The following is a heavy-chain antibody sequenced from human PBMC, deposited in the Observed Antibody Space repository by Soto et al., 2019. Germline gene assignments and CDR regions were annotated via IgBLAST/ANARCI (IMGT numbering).Heavy chain of an antibody. CDR2: ISAHTGSS. D-gene: IGHD3-22*01. CDR1: GYTFTSSG. J-gene: IGHJ6*02. V-gene: IGHV1-18*01. CDR3: ARVDSSGYSGADYYYGMDV. Sequence: ASVKVSCKASGYTFTSSGMSWVRQAPGQGLEWMGWISAHTGSSEYAQRFQGRVTMTTDRSTSTAYMELSSLRSEDTAVYYCARVDSSGYSGADYYYGMDVWGQGTTVTVSS.